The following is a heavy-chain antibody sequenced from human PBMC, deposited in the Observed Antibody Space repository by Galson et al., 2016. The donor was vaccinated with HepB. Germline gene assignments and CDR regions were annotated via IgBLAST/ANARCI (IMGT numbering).Heavy chain of an antibody. V-gene: IGHV3-30*18. Sequence: SLRLSCAGSGFLFRSYCMHWVRQAPGKGLEWVAAASMDGRRKFYSDSVKGRFTITRDNSNNMLFLQMNILRADDTAVYYCAKRHDYCPTVDCSVDHWGQGTLVSVSS. CDR2: ASMDGRRK. CDR1: GFLFRSYC. D-gene: IGHD3-10*02. CDR3: AKRHDYCPTVDCSVDH. J-gene: IGHJ4*02.